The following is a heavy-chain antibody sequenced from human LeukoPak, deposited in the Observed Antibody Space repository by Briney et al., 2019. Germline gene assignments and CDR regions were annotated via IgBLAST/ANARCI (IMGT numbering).Heavy chain of an antibody. D-gene: IGHD2-8*01. V-gene: IGHV3-23*01. J-gene: IGHJ6*02. CDR2: ISGSGGNT. CDR3: AKCMAFYHYAVDV. CDR1: GFTFNSYG. Sequence: GGSLRLSCTASGFTFNSYGMSWVRQAPGKGLEWVSDISGSGGNTYYADSVKGRFTISRDNSKNTLYLQMHSLRAEDTAVYYCAKCMAFYHYAVDVWGQGTTVTVSS.